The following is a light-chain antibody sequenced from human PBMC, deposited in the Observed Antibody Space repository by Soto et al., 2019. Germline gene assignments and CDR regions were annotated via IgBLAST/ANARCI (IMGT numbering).Light chain of an antibody. Sequence: EIVLTQSPATLSLPPGERATLSCRASQSVSSYLAWYQQKPGQAPRLLIYDASNRATGIPARFSGSGSGTDFTLTISILEPEDFAVYYCQQRSNWLITFGQGTRLEIK. CDR2: DAS. CDR3: QQRSNWLIT. V-gene: IGKV3-11*01. CDR1: QSVSSY. J-gene: IGKJ5*01.